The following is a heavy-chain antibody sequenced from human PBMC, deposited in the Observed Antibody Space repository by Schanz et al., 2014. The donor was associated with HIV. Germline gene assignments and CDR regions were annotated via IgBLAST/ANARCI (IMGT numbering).Heavy chain of an antibody. CDR2: MNPTSGHT. CDR3: ARARAKIEGRPVGNWFDP. CDR1: GYTFTSYD. V-gene: IGHV1-8*01. Sequence: QVQLVQSGAEVKKPGASVKVSCKASGYTFTSYDINWVRQATGQGLEWMVWMNPTSGHTGYAQKFQGRVDMTRTTSISTAYMELRGLTSEDTAVYFCARARAKIEGRPVGNWFDPWGQGTLVTVSS. D-gene: IGHD6-6*01. J-gene: IGHJ5*02.